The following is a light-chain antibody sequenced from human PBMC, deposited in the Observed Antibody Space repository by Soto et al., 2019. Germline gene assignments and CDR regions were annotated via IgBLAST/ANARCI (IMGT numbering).Light chain of an antibody. CDR1: QSISNY. CDR2: AAS. Sequence: DIQMTQSQSSLSASVGDRVTITCRASQSISNYLNWYQQKPGKAPKLLIYAASSLQSGVPSRFSGSGSGTDFTLTISSLQPEDFSTYYCQQGSTTPITFGLGTRLEIK. V-gene: IGKV1-39*01. CDR3: QQGSTTPIT. J-gene: IGKJ5*01.